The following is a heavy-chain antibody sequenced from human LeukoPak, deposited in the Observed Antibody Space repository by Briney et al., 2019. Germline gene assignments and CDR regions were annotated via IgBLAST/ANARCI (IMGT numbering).Heavy chain of an antibody. J-gene: IGHJ6*03. CDR2: INTNTGNP. CDR3: ATPLSVPSSWPYRHMDV. V-gene: IGHV7-4-1*02. D-gene: IGHD6-13*01. CDR1: GYTFTSYA. Sequence: GASVKVSCKASGYTFTSYAMNWVRQAPGQGLEWMGWINTNTGNPTYAQGFTGRFVFSLDTSVSTAYLQISSLKAEDTAVYYCATPLSVPSSWPYRHMDVWGKGTTVTVSS.